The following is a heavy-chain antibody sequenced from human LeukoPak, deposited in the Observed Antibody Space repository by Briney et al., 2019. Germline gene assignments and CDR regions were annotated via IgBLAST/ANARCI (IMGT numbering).Heavy chain of an antibody. CDR1: GFTFSNYW. D-gene: IGHD2-21*01. CDR2: INTYGSTT. Sequence: PGGSLRLSCAASGFTFSNYWMHWVRQAPGKGLVRVARINTYGSTTTYADSVKGRFTISRDNAKNTLSLQMNSLSAEDTAVYYCARELGVVVIGGAFDIWGQGTMVTVSS. V-gene: IGHV3-74*01. J-gene: IGHJ3*02. CDR3: ARELGVVVIGGAFDI.